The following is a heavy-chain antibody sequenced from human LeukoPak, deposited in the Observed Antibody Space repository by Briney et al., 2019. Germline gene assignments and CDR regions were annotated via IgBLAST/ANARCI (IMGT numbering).Heavy chain of an antibody. D-gene: IGHD1-1*01. J-gene: IGHJ4*02. CDR1: GFTFSFYA. CDR2: ITNNGGST. V-gene: IGHV3-64D*09. Sequence: GGSLRLSCSASGFTFSFYAMHWVRQAPGKGLEYLSAITNNGGSTYYAESVKGRFTISRDNSKNTLYLQMSSLRAEDTAIYYCVKESTDYYYEYWGQGTLVTVSS. CDR3: VKESTDYYYEY.